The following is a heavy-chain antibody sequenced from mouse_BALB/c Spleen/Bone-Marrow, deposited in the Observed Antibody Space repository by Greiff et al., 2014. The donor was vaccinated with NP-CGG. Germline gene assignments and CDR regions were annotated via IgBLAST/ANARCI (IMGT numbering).Heavy chain of an antibody. V-gene: IGHV5-17*02. CDR2: ISSGSSTI. CDR1: GFTFSSFG. Sequence: EVKLVESGGGLVQPGGSRKLSCAASGFTFSSFGMHWVRQAPEKGLEWVAYISSGSSTIYYADTVKGRFTISRDNPKNTLFLQMTSLRSEDTAVYYCARDDYDYAMDYWGQGTSVTVSS. CDR3: ARDDYDYAMDY. J-gene: IGHJ4*01. D-gene: IGHD2-4*01.